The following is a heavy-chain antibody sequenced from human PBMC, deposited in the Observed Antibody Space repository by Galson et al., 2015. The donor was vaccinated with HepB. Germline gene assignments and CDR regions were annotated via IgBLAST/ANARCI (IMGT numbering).Heavy chain of an antibody. J-gene: IGHJ6*02. CDR2: ISANSGYT. CDR1: GYTFNTYA. Sequence: SVKVSCKGSGYTFNTYAYSWVRQAPGQGLEWMGWISANSGYTNYAQKLTGRVTMNTDTSTSTALMELRSLRSDDTAVYYCARDCSSATCLCGMDVWGQGTTVTVSS. V-gene: IGHV1-18*04. D-gene: IGHD2-2*01. CDR3: ARDCSSATCLCGMDV.